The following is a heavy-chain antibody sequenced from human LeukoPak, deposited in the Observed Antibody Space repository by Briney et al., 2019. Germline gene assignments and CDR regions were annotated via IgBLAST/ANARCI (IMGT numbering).Heavy chain of an antibody. CDR2: MYYSGSA. V-gene: IGHV4-39*01. CDR3: ARHFRMNYGSGSYRFNTLYYFDW. CDR1: GGSISSNSYY. Sequence: SETLSLTCTVSGGSISSNSYYWGWIRHPPGKGLEWIGSMYYSGSAYYNPSLKSRVTISVDTSKNQFSLTLSAVTAADTAVYYCARHFRMNYGSGSYRFNTLYYFDWWGQGNLVTVSS. D-gene: IGHD3-10*01. J-gene: IGHJ4*02.